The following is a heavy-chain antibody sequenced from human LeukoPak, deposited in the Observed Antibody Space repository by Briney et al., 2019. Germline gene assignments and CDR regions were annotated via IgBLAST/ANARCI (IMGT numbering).Heavy chain of an antibody. CDR3: ARVINGHYYYYMDV. Sequence: PSETLSLTCAVYGGSFSGYYWSWIRQPPGKGLEWIGEINHSGSTNYNPSLKSRVTISVDTSKNQFSLKLSSVTAADTAVYYCARVINGHYYYYMDVWGKGTTVTVSS. CDR1: GGSFSGYY. CDR2: INHSGST. D-gene: IGHD2/OR15-2a*01. V-gene: IGHV4-34*01. J-gene: IGHJ6*03.